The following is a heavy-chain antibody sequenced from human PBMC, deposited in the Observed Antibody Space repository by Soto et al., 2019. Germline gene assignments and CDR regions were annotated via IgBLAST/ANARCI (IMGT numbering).Heavy chain of an antibody. D-gene: IGHD3-16*01. Sequence: ASVKVSCKASGDSVSNDHLHWVRQAPGQGFEWLGLISPFGGATAYAQRFKGRVTVTMDKSSTSFYLELSSLRSDDTAVYYCAKGRGGKTVANFGMDVWGQGVTVTVSS. J-gene: IGHJ6*02. CDR2: ISPFGGAT. V-gene: IGHV1-46*01. CDR3: AKGRGGKTVANFGMDV. CDR1: GDSVSNDH.